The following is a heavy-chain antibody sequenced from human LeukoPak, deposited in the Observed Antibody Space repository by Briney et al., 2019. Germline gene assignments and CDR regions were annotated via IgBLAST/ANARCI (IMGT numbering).Heavy chain of an antibody. D-gene: IGHD4-23*01. Sequence: ASVKVSCKASGYTFTGYYMHWVRQAPGQGLEWMGWINPNSGGTNYAQKFQGRVTMTRDTSISTAYMELSRLRSDDTAVYYCARDLYGGTYYFDYWGQGTLVTVSS. V-gene: IGHV1-2*02. J-gene: IGHJ4*02. CDR3: ARDLYGGTYYFDY. CDR2: INPNSGGT. CDR1: GYTFTGYY.